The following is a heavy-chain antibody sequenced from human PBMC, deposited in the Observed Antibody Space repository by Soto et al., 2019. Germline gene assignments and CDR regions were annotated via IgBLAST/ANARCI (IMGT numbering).Heavy chain of an antibody. V-gene: IGHV4-59*01. J-gene: IGHJ4*02. CDR3: ARSDGRY. CDR1: GGSISSYY. CDR2: IYYSGST. Sequence: QVQLQESGPGLVKPSETLSLTCTVSGGSISSYYWSWIRQPPGKGLEWIGYIYYSGSTNYNPSLKSRVTLSVDTSENQFSMKLSSVTAADTAVYYCARSDGRYWGQGTLVTVSS.